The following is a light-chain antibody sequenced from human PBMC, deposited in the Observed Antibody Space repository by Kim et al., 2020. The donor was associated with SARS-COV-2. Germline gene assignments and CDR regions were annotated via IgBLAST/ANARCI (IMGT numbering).Light chain of an antibody. CDR1: SLRSYY. CDR3: NSRDSSGNHLV. J-gene: IGLJ1*01. CDR2: GKN. V-gene: IGLV3-19*01. Sequence: ALGQTVRIPCQGDSLRSYYASWYQQKPGQAPVLVIYGKNNRPSGIPDRFSGSSSGNTASLTLTGAQAEDEADYYCNSRDSSGNHLVFGTGTKVTVL.